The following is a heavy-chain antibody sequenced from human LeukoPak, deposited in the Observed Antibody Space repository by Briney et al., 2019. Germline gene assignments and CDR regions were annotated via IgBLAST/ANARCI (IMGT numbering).Heavy chain of an antibody. J-gene: IGHJ4*02. Sequence: GGSLRLSCAASGFTFSNYWMSWVRQAPGKGLEWVSYISSSGSTIYYADSVKGRFTISRDNAKNSLYLQMNSLRAEDAAVYYCARESAYSYGYWGQGTLVTVSS. CDR2: ISSSGSTI. V-gene: IGHV3-11*04. CDR1: GFTFSNYW. D-gene: IGHD5-18*01. CDR3: ARESAYSYGY.